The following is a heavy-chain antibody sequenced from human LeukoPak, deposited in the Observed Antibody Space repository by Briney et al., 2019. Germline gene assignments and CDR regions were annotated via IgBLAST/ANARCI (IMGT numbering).Heavy chain of an antibody. CDR3: AREDDILTGADY. J-gene: IGHJ4*02. D-gene: IGHD3-9*01. V-gene: IGHV4-34*01. CDR1: GGSFSGYY. Sequence: SETLSLTCAVYGGSFSGYYWSWIRQPPGKGLEWIGYIYYSGSTYYNPSLKSRVTISVDTSKNQFSLKLSSVTAADTAVYYCAREDDILTGADYWGQGTLVTVSS. CDR2: IYYSGST.